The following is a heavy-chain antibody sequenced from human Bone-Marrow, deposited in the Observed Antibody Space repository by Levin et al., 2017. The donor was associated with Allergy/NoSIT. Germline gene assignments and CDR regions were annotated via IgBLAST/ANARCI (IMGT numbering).Heavy chain of an antibody. CDR3: ASAVHGHTWFDP. J-gene: IGHJ5*02. V-gene: IGHV5-51*01. CDR2: IYTADSNT. Sequence: RGESLKISCQNSAYSFSTHWIGWVRQVPEKGLEWVGLIYTADSNTLYSPSFQGQVTISADKSISAAYLQWSSLKASDTAIYYCASAVHGHTWFDPWGQGTLVTVSS. CDR1: AYSFSTHW. D-gene: IGHD6-19*01.